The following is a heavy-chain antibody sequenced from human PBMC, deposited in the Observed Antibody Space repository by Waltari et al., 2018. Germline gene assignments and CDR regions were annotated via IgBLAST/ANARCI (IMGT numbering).Heavy chain of an antibody. J-gene: IGHJ2*01. V-gene: IGHV4-34*01. D-gene: IGHD4-17*01. CDR3: ARRVFRLPTVTTPPSSYFDL. CDR1: GGSFSGYY. Sequence: QVQLQQWGAGLLKPSETLSLTCAVYGGSFSGYYWSWIRQPPGKGLGWIGEINHRGSNNYNPSLKSRVSISVDTSKNQFSLKMYSVTAADTAVYYCARRVFRLPTVTTPPSSYFDLWGRGTLVTVSS. CDR2: INHRGSN.